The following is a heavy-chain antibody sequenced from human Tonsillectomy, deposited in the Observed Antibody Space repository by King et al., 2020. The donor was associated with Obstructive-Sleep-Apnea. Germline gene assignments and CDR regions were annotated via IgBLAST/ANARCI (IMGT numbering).Heavy chain of an antibody. Sequence: VQLVESGGGLVQPGGSLRLSCAASGFTFSSYWMSWVRQAPGKGLEWVANIKQDGREKYYVDSVKGRFTISRDNAKNSLYLQMNSPRAEDTAVYYCARDRAAAGKKYFDYWGQGTLVTVSS. V-gene: IGHV3-7*01. CDR3: ARDRAAAGKKYFDY. CDR2: IKQDGREK. D-gene: IGHD6-13*01. CDR1: GFTFSSYW. J-gene: IGHJ4*02.